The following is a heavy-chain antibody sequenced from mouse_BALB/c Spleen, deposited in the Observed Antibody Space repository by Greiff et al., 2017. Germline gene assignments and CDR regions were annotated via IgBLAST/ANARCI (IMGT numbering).Heavy chain of an antibody. CDR3: ARLDDGYLAWFAY. J-gene: IGHJ3*01. Sequence: VQLQQSGAELVKPGASVKLSCKASGYTFTSYWMHWVKQRPGQGLEWIGEINPSNGRTNYNEKFKSKATLTVDKSSSTAYMQLSSLTSEDSAVYYCARLDDGYLAWFAYWGQGTLVTVSA. V-gene: IGHV1S81*02. D-gene: IGHD2-3*01. CDR2: INPSNGRT. CDR1: GYTFTSYW.